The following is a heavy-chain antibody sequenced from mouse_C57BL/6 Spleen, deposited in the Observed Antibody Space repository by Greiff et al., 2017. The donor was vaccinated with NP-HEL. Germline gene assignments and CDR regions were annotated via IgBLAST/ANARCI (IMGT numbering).Heavy chain of an antibody. V-gene: IGHV1-50*01. CDR1: GYTFTSYW. D-gene: IGHD3-2*02. Sequence: QVQLQQPGAELVKPGASVKLSCKASGYTFTSYWMQWVKQRPGQGLEWIGEIDPSDSYTNYNQKFKGKATLTVDTSSSTAYMQLSSLTSEDSAVYYCARWTAQAKRYFDYWGQGTTLTVSS. J-gene: IGHJ2*01. CDR3: ARWTAQAKRYFDY. CDR2: IDPSDSYT.